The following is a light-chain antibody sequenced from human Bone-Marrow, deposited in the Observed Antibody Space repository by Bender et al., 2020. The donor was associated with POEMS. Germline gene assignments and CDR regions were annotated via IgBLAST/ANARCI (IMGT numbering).Light chain of an antibody. J-gene: IGLJ1*01. CDR2: EGS. V-gene: IGLV2-14*02. CDR3: AAWDDSLSGQV. Sequence: QSALTQPASVSGSPGQSITISCTGTSSDVGSYNVVSWYQQHPGKVPKVMIYEGSKRPSGVPDRFSGSRSGTSASLAISGLRSEDEADYYCAAWDDSLSGQVFGTGTKVTVL. CDR1: SSDVGSYNV.